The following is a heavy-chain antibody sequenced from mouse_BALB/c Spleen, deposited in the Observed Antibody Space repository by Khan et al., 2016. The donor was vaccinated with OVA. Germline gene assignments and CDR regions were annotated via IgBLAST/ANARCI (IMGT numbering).Heavy chain of an antibody. CDR2: IYPGNSDT. D-gene: IGHD1-3*01. CDR1: GYSFTSYW. J-gene: IGHJ3*01. Sequence: EVQLQQSGTVLARPGASVKMSCKASGYSFTSYWMYWVKQRPGQGLEWIGGIYPGNSDTDYNQKFKGKAKLTAGTSASTAYMELSSLTNEDSAVYCGTRGGYSSFAYWGQGTLVTVSA. CDR3: TRGGYSSFAY. V-gene: IGHV1-5*01.